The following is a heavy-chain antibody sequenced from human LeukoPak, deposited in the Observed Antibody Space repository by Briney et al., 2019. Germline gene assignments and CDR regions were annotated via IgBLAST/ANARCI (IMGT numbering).Heavy chain of an antibody. CDR3: ARTAPYGSGEGDFDY. J-gene: IGHJ4*02. V-gene: IGHV3-33*01. CDR2: IWYDGSNK. Sequence: QPGGSLRLSCATSGFTFNTHGMHWVRQAPGKGLEWVAVIWYDGSNKYYADSVKGRFTISRDNSKNTLYLQMNSLRAEDTAVYYCARTAPYGSGEGDFDYWGQGTLVTVSS. CDR1: GFTFNTHG. D-gene: IGHD3-10*01.